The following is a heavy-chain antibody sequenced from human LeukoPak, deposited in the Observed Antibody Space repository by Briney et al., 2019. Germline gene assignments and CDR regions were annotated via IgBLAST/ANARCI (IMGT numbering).Heavy chain of an antibody. V-gene: IGHV1-69*06. CDR3: ARRYCTNGVCYDDRGAFDI. Sequence: GASVKVSCKASGGTFGNYAINWVRQASGQGLEWMGEIIPIFGTTKYAQKFQGRVTITADKSTSTAYMELSSLRSEDTAVYYCARRYCTNGVCYDDRGAFDIWGQGTMVTVSS. J-gene: IGHJ3*02. CDR2: IIPIFGTT. CDR1: GGTFGNYA. D-gene: IGHD2-8*01.